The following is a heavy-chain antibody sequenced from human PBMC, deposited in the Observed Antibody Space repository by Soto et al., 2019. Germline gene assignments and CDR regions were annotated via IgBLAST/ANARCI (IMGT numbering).Heavy chain of an antibody. J-gene: IGHJ6*02. Sequence: QVTLKESGPVLVKPTETLTLTCTVSGFSLSNARMGVSWIRQPPGKALEWLAHIFSNDEKSYSTSLKSRLTISKDTSKSQVVLTLTNMDPVDTATYYCARSPRELGFSRLWYYYGMDVWGQGTTVTVSS. CDR1: GFSLSNARMG. CDR2: IFSNDEK. CDR3: ARSPRELGFSRLWYYYGMDV. V-gene: IGHV2-26*01. D-gene: IGHD7-27*01.